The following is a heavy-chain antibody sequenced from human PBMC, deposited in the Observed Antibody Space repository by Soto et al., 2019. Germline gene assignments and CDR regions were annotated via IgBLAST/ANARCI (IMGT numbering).Heavy chain of an antibody. CDR1: GYTFTSYA. CDR3: ARFLARSGWSDFDY. Sequence: ASVKVSCKASGYTFTSYAMHWVRQAPGQRLEWMGWINAGNGNTKYSQKFQGRVTITRDTSASTAYMELSSLRSEDTAVYYCARFLARSGWSDFDYWGQGTLVPVSP. D-gene: IGHD6-19*01. J-gene: IGHJ4*02. V-gene: IGHV1-3*01. CDR2: INAGNGNT.